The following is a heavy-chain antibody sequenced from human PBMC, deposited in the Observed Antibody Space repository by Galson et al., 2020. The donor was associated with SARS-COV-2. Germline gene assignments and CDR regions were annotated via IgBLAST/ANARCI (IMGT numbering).Heavy chain of an antibody. V-gene: IGHV3-21*01. CDR2: ISSSSDYI. J-gene: IGHJ6*02. CDR1: GFTFSSYS. D-gene: IGHD1-26*01. CDR3: ARDASWAMFGMDV. Sequence: GGSLRLSCAVSGFTFSSYSMNWVRQAPGKGLEWVSSISSSSDYIYYADSLKGRFTISRDNAKNSLSLQMNSLRAEETAVYYWARDASWAMFGMDVWGLGTTVTVSS.